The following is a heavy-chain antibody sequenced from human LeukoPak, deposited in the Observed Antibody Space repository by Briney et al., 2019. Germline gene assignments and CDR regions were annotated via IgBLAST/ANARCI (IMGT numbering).Heavy chain of an antibody. V-gene: IGHV3-30-3*01. D-gene: IGHD1-7*01. CDR3: ARVRNWNYVRYYYYGMDV. J-gene: IGHJ6*02. CDR1: GFTFSSYA. Sequence: GGTLRLSCAASGFTFSSYAMHWVRQAPGKGLEWVAVITYDGSNKYYADSVKGLFTIYRDISKNTLYLQMDSLSAEDTAVYYCARVRNWNYVRYYYYGMDVWGQGTTVTVSS. CDR2: ITYDGSNK.